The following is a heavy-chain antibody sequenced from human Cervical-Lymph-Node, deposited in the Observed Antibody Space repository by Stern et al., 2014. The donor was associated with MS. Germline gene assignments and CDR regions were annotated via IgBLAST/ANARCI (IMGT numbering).Heavy chain of an antibody. V-gene: IGHV5-51*01. Sequence: VQLLQPGAEVNKPGESLKISCKGSGYTFTSFWIGWVRQVPGRGLEWVGTIFPRDSTTSYSRSSQGLVTMAVDKSTTTASLQWRSLQASDTAIYYCARTGIQLWSFDQWGQGTLVTVSS. D-gene: IGHD5-18*01. CDR1: GYTFTSFW. J-gene: IGHJ4*02. CDR3: ARTGIQLWSFDQ. CDR2: IFPRDSTT.